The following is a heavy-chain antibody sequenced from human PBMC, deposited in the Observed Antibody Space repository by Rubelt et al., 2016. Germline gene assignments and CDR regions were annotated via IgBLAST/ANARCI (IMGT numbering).Heavy chain of an antibody. Sequence: EVQLVESGGGLVKPGGSLRLSCAASGFTFSSYSMNWVRQAPGKGLEWVSSISSSSSYIYYADSVKGRFTISRDNAKNSLYLQMNSRRAEDTAVYYCAHGPGAGNYAFDIWGQGTMVTVSS. CDR3: AHGPGAGNYAFDI. CDR1: GFTFSSYS. CDR2: ISSSSSYI. D-gene: IGHD6-19*01. V-gene: IGHV3-21*04. J-gene: IGHJ3*02.